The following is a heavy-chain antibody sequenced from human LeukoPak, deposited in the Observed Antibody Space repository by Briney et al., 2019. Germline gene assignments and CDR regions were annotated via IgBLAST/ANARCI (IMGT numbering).Heavy chain of an antibody. D-gene: IGHD6-13*01. CDR1: GFTVSSNY. Sequence: GGSLRLSCAASGFTVSSNYMSWVRQAPGKGLEWVSVIYSGGSTYYADSVKGRFTISRDNSKNTLYLQMSSLRAEDTAIYYCAKKKVGSSSWSIFDYWGQGTLVTVSS. CDR2: IYSGGST. V-gene: IGHV3-66*01. J-gene: IGHJ4*02. CDR3: AKKKVGSSSWSIFDY.